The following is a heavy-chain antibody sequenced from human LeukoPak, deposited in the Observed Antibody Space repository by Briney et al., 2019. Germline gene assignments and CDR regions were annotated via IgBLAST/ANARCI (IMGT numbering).Heavy chain of an antibody. J-gene: IGHJ4*02. V-gene: IGHV3-74*01. Sequence: QPGGSLRLSCAAYGFTFSSYWMHWVRQAPGKGLVWVSRINSDGSSTSYADSVKGRFTISRDNAKNTLYLQMNSLRAEDTAVYYCASGGTMVRGVTFYCGQGTLVTVSS. CDR3: ASGGTMVRGVTFY. CDR1: GFTFSSYW. CDR2: INSDGSST. D-gene: IGHD3-10*01.